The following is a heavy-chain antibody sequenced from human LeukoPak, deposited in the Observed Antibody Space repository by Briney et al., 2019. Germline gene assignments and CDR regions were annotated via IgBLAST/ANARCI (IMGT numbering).Heavy chain of an antibody. V-gene: IGHV3-23*01. CDR3: ANAISSGRDYYFDY. J-gene: IGHJ4*02. CDR2: RSGSGGTT. D-gene: IGHD6-19*01. CDR1: GFPFSSYA. Sequence: GGSLRLSCAASGFPFSSYAMSWVRQAPGKGLEWVSARSGSGGTTYYADSVKGRFTISRDNSKNTRDLQVNSLRAEDTAVYYCANAISSGRDYYFDYWGQGTLVTVSS.